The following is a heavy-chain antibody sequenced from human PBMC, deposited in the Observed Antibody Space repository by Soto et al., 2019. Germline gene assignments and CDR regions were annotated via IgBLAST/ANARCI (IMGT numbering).Heavy chain of an antibody. J-gene: IGHJ4*01. Sequence: EVQLVESGGDLDQPGGSQRLSCAASGFTFSSHWMNWVRQAPGKGLEWVANIKQDGSERYYMGSVKGRFTISRDNAKNSLFLQMNSLRGEDTAVYYCARGAYIYGYILDYWGHGALVTVSS. V-gene: IGHV3-7*01. CDR1: GFTFSSHW. D-gene: IGHD5-18*01. CDR3: ARGAYIYGYILDY. CDR2: IKQDGSER.